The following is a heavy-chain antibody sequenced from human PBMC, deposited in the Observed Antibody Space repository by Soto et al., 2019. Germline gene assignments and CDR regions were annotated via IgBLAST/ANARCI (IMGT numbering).Heavy chain of an antibody. J-gene: IGHJ4*02. CDR1: GFTFSSYA. Sequence: VGSLRLSCAASGFTFSSYAMSWVRQAPGKGLEWVSAISGSGGSTYYADSVKGRFTISRDNSKNTLYLQMSSLRAEDTAVYYCAKFSMIVVVMGYFDYWGQGTLVTVSS. D-gene: IGHD3-22*01. CDR3: AKFSMIVVVMGYFDY. CDR2: ISGSGGST. V-gene: IGHV3-23*01.